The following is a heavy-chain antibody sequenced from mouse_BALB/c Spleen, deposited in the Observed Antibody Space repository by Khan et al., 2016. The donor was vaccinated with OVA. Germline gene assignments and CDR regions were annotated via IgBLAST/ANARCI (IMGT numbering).Heavy chain of an antibody. CDR3: TRHGYVAWFTY. J-gene: IGHJ3*01. CDR2: IDPFSGGT. D-gene: IGHD2-2*01. CDR1: GYSFTTYY. Sequence: VQLKQSGPELMKPGASVKISCKASGYSFTTYYIHWMMQSHGKSLEWIGYIDPFSGGTTYNQKFKGKATLTVDRSSSTAYIHLNNLTSEDSAVYYCTRHGYVAWFTYGGQGTLVTVSS. V-gene: IGHV1S135*01.